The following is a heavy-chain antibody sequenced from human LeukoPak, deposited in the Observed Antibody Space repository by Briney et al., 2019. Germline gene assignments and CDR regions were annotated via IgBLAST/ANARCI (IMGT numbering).Heavy chain of an antibody. V-gene: IGHV3-23*01. CDR3: AKSNVGANGHNWFDP. J-gene: IGHJ5*02. CDR2: ISGSGGST. Sequence: GGSLRLSCAASGFTFISYAMSWLRPAPGKGLEWVSAISGSGGSTYYADSVKGRFTISRDNSKNTLYLQMNSLRAEDTAVYYCAKSNVGANGHNWFDPWGQGTLVTVSS. D-gene: IGHD1-26*01. CDR1: GFTFISYA.